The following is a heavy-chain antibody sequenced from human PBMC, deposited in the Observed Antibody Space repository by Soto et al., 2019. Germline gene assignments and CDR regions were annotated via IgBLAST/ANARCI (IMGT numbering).Heavy chain of an antibody. Sequence: GGSLRLSCAASGFTFSSYGMHWVRQAPGKGLEWVAVIWYDGSNKYYADSVKGRFTISRDNSKNTLYLQMNSLRAEDTAVYYCARAMTTVVTYDYWGQGTLVTVSS. CDR2: IWYDGSNK. D-gene: IGHD4-17*01. J-gene: IGHJ4*02. V-gene: IGHV3-33*01. CDR3: ARAMTTVVTYDY. CDR1: GFTFSSYG.